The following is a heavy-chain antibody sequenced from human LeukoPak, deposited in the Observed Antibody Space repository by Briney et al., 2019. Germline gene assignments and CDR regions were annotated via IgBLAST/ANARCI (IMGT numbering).Heavy chain of an antibody. J-gene: IGHJ4*02. V-gene: IGHV4-4*02. CDR2: IYHSGST. CDR3: ARGPTWGPAAHD. Sequence: SGTLSLTCAVSGGSISSSNWWSWVRQPPGKGLEWIGEIYHSGSTNYNPSLKSRVTISVDTSKKQFSLKMTSVTAADTAVYFCARGPTWGPAAHDWGQGTLVTVSS. D-gene: IGHD7-27*01. CDR1: GGSISSSNW.